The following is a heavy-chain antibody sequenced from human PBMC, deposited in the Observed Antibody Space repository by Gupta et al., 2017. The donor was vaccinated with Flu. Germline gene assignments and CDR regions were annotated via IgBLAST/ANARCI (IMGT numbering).Heavy chain of an antibody. Sequence: RQAPGRGLEWMGGIVPFLATANYAQKFQGRVTIIADESTTTAYMELSRLRSDDTAVYYCARDLGSGTYGWFDTWGQGTLVTVSS. CDR3: ARDLGSGTYGWFDT. J-gene: IGHJ5*02. CDR2: IVPFLATA. V-gene: IGHV1-69*01. D-gene: IGHD1-26*01.